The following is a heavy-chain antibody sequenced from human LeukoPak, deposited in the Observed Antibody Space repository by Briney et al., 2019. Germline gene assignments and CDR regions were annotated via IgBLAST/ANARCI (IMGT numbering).Heavy chain of an antibody. D-gene: IGHD2-21*01. CDR3: ARGQDYSDFDY. CDR1: GGSISSYY. J-gene: IGHJ4*02. V-gene: IGHV4-59*01. CDR2: IYYSGST. Sequence: SETLSLTCTVSGGSISSYYWSWIRQPPGKGLEWIGYIYYSGSTNYNPSLKSRVTISVDTSKNQFSLKLSSVTAADTAVYYCARGQDYSDFDYWGQGTLVTVSS.